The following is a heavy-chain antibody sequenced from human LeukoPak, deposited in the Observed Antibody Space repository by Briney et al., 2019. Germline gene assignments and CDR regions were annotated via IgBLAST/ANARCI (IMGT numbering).Heavy chain of an antibody. Sequence: SQTLSLTCTVSGGSLSSGGYYWSWLRQHPGTGLEWIGYIYYSGSTNYNPSLKSRVTISVDTSTNQFSLKLGSVTAADTAVYYCARVGMVRGVIINYGMDVWGQGTTVTVSS. CDR1: GGSLSSGGYY. D-gene: IGHD3-10*01. CDR3: ARVGMVRGVIINYGMDV. CDR2: IYYSGST. V-gene: IGHV4-61*08. J-gene: IGHJ6*02.